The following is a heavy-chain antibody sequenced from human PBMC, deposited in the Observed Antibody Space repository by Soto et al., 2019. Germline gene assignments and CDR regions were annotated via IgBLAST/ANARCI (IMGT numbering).Heavy chain of an antibody. CDR2: INSDGSST. J-gene: IGHJ6*01. CDR1: GFTFIRYW. D-gene: IGHD2-15*01. CDR3: AREVLCSGGSCYYYYYGMDG. Sequence: LSVCCEASGFTFIRYWMHWVRQAPGNVLVWVSRINSDGSSTSYADSVKGRFTISRDNAKNTLYLQMNSLRAEDKAVYYCAREVLCSGGSCYYYYYGMDGWGQGTTVIVSS. V-gene: IGHV3-74*01.